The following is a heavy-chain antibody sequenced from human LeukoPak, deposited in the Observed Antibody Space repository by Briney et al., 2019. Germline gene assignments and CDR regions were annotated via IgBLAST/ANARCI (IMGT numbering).Heavy chain of an antibody. CDR1: GGSIRSYY. CDR2: IYYSGST. D-gene: IGHD1-26*01. Sequence: SETLSLTCTVSGGSIRSYYWCWIRQPPGKGLEWIGYIYYSGSTNYNPSLKSRVTISVDTSKNQFSLKLSSVTAADTAVYYCARQNPSGSYGYYFDYWGQGTLVTVSS. CDR3: ARQNPSGSYGYYFDY. V-gene: IGHV4-59*08. J-gene: IGHJ4*02.